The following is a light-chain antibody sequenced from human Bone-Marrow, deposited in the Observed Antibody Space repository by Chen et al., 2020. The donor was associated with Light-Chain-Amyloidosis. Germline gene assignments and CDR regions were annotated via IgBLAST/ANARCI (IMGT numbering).Light chain of an antibody. CDR1: QSISSL. CDR3: QQRGNWPPT. J-gene: IGKJ3*01. Sequence: IVLTQSPATLSLSPGERATHSCRASQSISSLLVWYQQKPGQAPRLLIYDASTRAPGIPPRFSGGGSGTDFTLTISSLEPEDFAVYYCQQRGNWPPTLGPGTKVEI. V-gene: IGKV3-11*01. CDR2: DAS.